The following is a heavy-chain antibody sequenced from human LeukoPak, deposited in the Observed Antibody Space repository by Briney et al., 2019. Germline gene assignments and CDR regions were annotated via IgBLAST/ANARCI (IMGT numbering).Heavy chain of an antibody. CDR1: GFTFSSYE. Sequence: GGSLRLSCAASGFTFSSYEMNWVRQAPGKGLEWVSYISTTGGTIYYADPVKGRFTISRDNAKNSLYLQMNSLRADDTALYYCARDHLLDWYYYYVDVWGKGTTVTVSS. CDR2: ISTTGGTI. J-gene: IGHJ6*03. CDR3: ARDHLLDWYYYYVDV. D-gene: IGHD3/OR15-3a*01. V-gene: IGHV3-48*03.